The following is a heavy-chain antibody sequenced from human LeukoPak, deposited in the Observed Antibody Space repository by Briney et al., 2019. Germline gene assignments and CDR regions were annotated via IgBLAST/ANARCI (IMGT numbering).Heavy chain of an antibody. D-gene: IGHD6-13*01. V-gene: IGHV3-30*02. CDR2: IRYDGSNK. J-gene: IGHJ1*01. Sequence: GGSLRLSCAASGFTFSSYGMHWVRQAPGKGLEWVAFIRYDGSNKYYADSVKGRFTISRDNSKNTLYLQMNSLRAEDTAVYYCARAKIAAAGTVYFQHWGQGTLVTVSS. CDR3: ARAKIAAAGTVYFQH. CDR1: GFTFSSYG.